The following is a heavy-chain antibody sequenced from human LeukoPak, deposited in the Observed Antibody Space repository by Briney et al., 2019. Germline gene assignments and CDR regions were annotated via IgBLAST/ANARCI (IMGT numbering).Heavy chain of an antibody. Sequence: GGSLRLSCSASGFTFSSYAMHWVRQAPGKGLEYVSAISSNGGSTYYADSVKGRFTISRDNSKNTLYLQMNSLRAEDTAVYYCARESDGDPQNRYYGMDVWGQGTTVTVSS. V-gene: IGHV3-64*04. J-gene: IGHJ6*02. D-gene: IGHD7-27*01. CDR1: GFTFSSYA. CDR2: ISSNGGST. CDR3: ARESDGDPQNRYYGMDV.